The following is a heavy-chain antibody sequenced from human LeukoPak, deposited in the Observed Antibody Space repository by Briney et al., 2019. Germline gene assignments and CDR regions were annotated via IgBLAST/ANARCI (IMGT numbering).Heavy chain of an antibody. CDR1: GFTFSSYA. CDR3: AKDRIVMSGFFDY. D-gene: IGHD6-19*01. CDR2: ISGRDGNT. J-gene: IGHJ4*02. V-gene: IGHV3-23*01. Sequence: GGSLRLSCAASGFTFSSYAMNWVRQAPGKGLEWVSGISGRDGNTYYADSVKGRFTISRDNSKNTLYLQVISLRVEDTAIYYCAKDRIVMSGFFDYWGQGTLVTVSS.